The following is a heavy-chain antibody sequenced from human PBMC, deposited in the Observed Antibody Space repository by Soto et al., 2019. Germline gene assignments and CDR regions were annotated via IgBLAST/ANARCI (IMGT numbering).Heavy chain of an antibody. D-gene: IGHD6-19*01. CDR2: TYYRSKWYN. J-gene: IGHJ3*02. Sequence: PPQTLSLTCAISGDSVFSSTAAWNWNRQSPSRGLEWLGRTYYRSKWYNDYAVSVKSRITINPETSKHQFSLQLNAVTPKDTAGYYCARDRSGSGWFNAFDIWGHGTMVTVSS. CDR3: ARDRSGSGWFNAFDI. CDR1: GDSVFSSTAA. V-gene: IGHV6-1*01.